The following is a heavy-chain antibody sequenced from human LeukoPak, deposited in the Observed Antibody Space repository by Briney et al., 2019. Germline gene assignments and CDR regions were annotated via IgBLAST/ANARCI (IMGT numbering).Heavy chain of an antibody. CDR3: ARADCSSSTCYLRRSWFDP. CDR1: GLTLSNYD. Sequence: PGGSLTLSCAAYGLTLSNYDMSWVRQAPGKGLEWVSSISTSSRYIYYKDSVRGRFTISRDDDKNSLYLEMNSLRAEDTAVYYCARADCSSSTCYLRRSWFDPWGQGTLVTVSS. CDR2: ISTSSRYI. V-gene: IGHV3-21*01. J-gene: IGHJ5*02. D-gene: IGHD2-2*01.